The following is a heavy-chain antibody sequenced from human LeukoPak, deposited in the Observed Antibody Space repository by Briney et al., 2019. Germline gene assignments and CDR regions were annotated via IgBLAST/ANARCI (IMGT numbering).Heavy chain of an antibody. V-gene: IGHV4-59*12. CDR2: IYYSGST. D-gene: IGHD1-26*01. J-gene: IGHJ4*02. CDR3: ARERREQLLPPYTRLVTYFDY. Sequence: TSETLSLTCTVSGGSISSYYWSWIRQPPGKGLEWLGYIYYSGSTNYNPSLKSRVTISVDTSKNQLSLKLRSVTAADTAVYYCARERREQLLPPYTRLVTYFDYWGQGTLVTVSS. CDR1: GGSISSYY.